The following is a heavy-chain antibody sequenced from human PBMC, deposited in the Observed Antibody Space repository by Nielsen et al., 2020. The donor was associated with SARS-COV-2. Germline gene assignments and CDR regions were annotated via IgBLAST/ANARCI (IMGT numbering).Heavy chain of an antibody. D-gene: IGHD6-13*01. J-gene: IGHJ4*02. CDR3: ARDWRIGAAAGEGFDY. Sequence: GESLKISCAASGFIFSDYYMGWIRQAPGKGLEWVSYISSSGTTIYYADSVRGRFTISRDNAKNSLYLQMNSLRAEDTAVYYCARDWRIGAAAGEGFDYWGQGTLVTVSS. CDR1: GFIFSDYY. CDR2: ISSSGTTI. V-gene: IGHV3-11*01.